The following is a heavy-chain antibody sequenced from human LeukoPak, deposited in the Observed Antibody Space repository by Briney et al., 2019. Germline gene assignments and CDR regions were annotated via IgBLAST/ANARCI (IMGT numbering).Heavy chain of an antibody. CDR2: ISGSGGST. CDR3: AKDLEYSSSWIFFFDY. J-gene: IGHJ4*02. D-gene: IGHD6-13*01. CDR1: GFTFSSYG. V-gene: IGHV3-23*01. Sequence: PGGSLRLSCAASGFTFSSYGMSCVRQAPGKGLEWVSAISGSGGSTYYADSVKGRFTISRDNSKNTLYLQMNSLRAEDTAVYYCAKDLEYSSSWIFFFDYWGQGTLVTVSS.